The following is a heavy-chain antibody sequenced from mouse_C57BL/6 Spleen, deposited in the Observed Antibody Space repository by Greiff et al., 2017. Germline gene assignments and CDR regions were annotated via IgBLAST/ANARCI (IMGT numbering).Heavy chain of an antibody. D-gene: IGHD1-1*01. CDR2: ISYDGSN. Sequence: VQLQQSGPGLVKPSQSLSLTCSVTGYSITSGYYWNWIRQFPGNKLEWMGYISYDGSNNYNPSLKNRISITRDTSKNQFFLKLNSVTTEATATYYCARVSFITTVVAEEGYYFDYWGQGTTLTVSS. J-gene: IGHJ2*01. CDR3: ARVSFITTVVAEEGYYFDY. V-gene: IGHV3-6*01. CDR1: GYSITSGYY.